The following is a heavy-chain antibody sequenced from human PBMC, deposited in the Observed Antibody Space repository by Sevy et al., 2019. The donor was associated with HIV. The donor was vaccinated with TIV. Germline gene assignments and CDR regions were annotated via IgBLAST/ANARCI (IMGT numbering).Heavy chain of an antibody. CDR2: ISWNSGSI. Sequence: GGSLRLSCAASGFTFDDYAMHWVRQAPGKGLEWVSGISWNSGSIGYADSVKDRVTISRDNAKDSLYRLMNSLRAEDTALYYCAKGGGGRYCSSTSCLGGMDVWGQGTTVTVSS. V-gene: IGHV3-9*01. CDR3: AKGGGGRYCSSTSCLGGMDV. D-gene: IGHD2-2*01. J-gene: IGHJ6*02. CDR1: GFTFDDYA.